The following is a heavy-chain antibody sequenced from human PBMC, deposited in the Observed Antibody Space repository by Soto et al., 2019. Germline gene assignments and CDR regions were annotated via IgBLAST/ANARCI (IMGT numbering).Heavy chain of an antibody. CDR1: GFTFSSYA. Sequence: GSLRLSCAASGFTFSSYAMSWVRQAPGKGLEWVSAISGSGGSTYYADSVKGRFTISRDNSKNTLYLQMNSLRAEDTAVYYCATAPIVVVVAAELGFDPWGQGTLVTVSS. J-gene: IGHJ5*02. CDR3: ATAPIVVVVAAELGFDP. D-gene: IGHD2-15*01. CDR2: ISGSGGST. V-gene: IGHV3-23*01.